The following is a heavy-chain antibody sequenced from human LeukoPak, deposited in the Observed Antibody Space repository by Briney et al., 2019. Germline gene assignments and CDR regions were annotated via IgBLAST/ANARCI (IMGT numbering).Heavy chain of an antibody. CDR3: ARNVDTAMTYYFDY. Sequence: SETLSLTCTFIGGSISNYYWSWIRQPPGKVLDWIGCLYYSGSTNYNPSLISQVTISEDKSKNQFSLKLSSVTAADTAVYYCARNVDTAMTYYFDYWGQGTLVTVSS. D-gene: IGHD5-18*01. CDR1: GGSISNYY. V-gene: IGHV4-59*08. J-gene: IGHJ4*02. CDR2: LYYSGST.